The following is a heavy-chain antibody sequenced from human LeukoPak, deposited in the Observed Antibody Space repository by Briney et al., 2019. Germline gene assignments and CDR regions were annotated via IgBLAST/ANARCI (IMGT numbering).Heavy chain of an antibody. V-gene: IGHV4-59*12. CDR2: IFYSGST. Sequence: SETLSLTCTVSGGSISSYYWSWIRQPPGRGLEWIGYIFYSGSTNYNPSLRSRVTISLDTSKNQFSLKLSSVTAADTAVYYCARLTMFRGVIYGTDWHSDLWGRGTLVTVSS. D-gene: IGHD3-10*01. J-gene: IGHJ2*01. CDR3: ARLTMFRGVIYGTDWHSDL. CDR1: GGSISSYY.